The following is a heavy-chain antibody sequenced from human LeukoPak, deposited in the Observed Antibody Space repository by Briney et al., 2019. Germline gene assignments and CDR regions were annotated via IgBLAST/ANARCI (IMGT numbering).Heavy chain of an antibody. CDR2: IKTRRDGGTS. D-gene: IGHD6-13*01. CDR3: TSSRWATNDY. Sequence: GGFLRLSCAASGFTFSDAWMSWVRQAPGKGLEWVGRIKTRRDGGTSDYAAPVKDRFTISRDDSKNTLYLQMNSLKTEDTAVYFCTSSRWATNDYWGQGTLVTVSS. J-gene: IGHJ4*02. CDR1: GFTFSDAW. V-gene: IGHV3-15*05.